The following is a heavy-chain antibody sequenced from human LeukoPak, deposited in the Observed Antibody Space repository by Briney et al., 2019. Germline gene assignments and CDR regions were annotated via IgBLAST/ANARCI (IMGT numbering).Heavy chain of an antibody. CDR1: GGSLSSGSHC. D-gene: IGHD2-2*01. J-gene: IGHJ6*02. CDR2: IYNSGST. V-gene: IGHV4-61*02. Sequence: PSETLSLTCTVSGGSLSSGSHCWSWIRQPAGKGLEWLGRIYNSGSTNYNPSLKSRVTISVDTSKNQFSLKRSSVTAADTAVYYGARGGLVVPAAIYYYYYGMDVWGQGTTVTVSS. CDR3: ARGGLVVPAAIYYYYYGMDV.